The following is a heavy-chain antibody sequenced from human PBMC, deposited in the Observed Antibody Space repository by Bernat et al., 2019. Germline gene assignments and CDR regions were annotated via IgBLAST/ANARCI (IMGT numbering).Heavy chain of an antibody. Sequence: EVQLLESGGGLVQPGGSLRRSCAASGFTFSSYAMSWVRQAPGKGLEWVSAISGSGGSTYYADSLKGRFTISRDNSKNTLYLQMNSLRAEDTAVYYCAKVVVVVAATGGFDYWGQGTLVTVSS. CDR2: ISGSGGST. D-gene: IGHD2-15*01. CDR1: GFTFSSYA. J-gene: IGHJ4*02. CDR3: AKVVVVVAATGGFDY. V-gene: IGHV3-23*01.